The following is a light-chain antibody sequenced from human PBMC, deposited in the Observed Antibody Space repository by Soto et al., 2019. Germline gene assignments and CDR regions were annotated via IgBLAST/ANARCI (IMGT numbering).Light chain of an antibody. Sequence: EIVFSQSPVIFSLSPVERASLSRGASQSISSSFLAWYQQKPGQAPRLLIYGASSRATGIPDRFSGTGSETDFTLTISRLEPEDFAVYYCQQYDNSPITFGQGTRLEIK. CDR2: GAS. CDR1: QSISSSF. CDR3: QQYDNSPIT. V-gene: IGKV3-20*01. J-gene: IGKJ5*01.